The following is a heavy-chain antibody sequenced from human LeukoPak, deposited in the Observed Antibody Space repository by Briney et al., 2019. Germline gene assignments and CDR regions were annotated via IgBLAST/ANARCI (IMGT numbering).Heavy chain of an antibody. CDR3: AGGPSGYHNT. Sequence: PGGSLRLSCAASEFSVGSNYMTWVRQAPGKGLEWVSLIYSGGSTYYADSVKGRCTISRDNSKNTLYLQMNSLRAEDTAVYYCAGGPSGYHNTGGQGTLVTVSS. CDR1: EFSVGSNY. D-gene: IGHD5-12*01. V-gene: IGHV3-66*01. J-gene: IGHJ4*02. CDR2: IYSGGST.